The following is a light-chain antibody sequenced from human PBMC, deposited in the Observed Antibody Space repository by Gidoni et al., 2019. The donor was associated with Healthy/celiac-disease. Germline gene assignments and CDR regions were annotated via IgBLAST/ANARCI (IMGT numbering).Light chain of an antibody. Sequence: DIQMTQSPSSLSASVGDSVTITCRASQSISSYLNWYQQKPGKAPKLLIYAASSLQSGVPSRFSGRGSGSDVTLTISSLQPEDFATYYCQQSYCTPPTFGQGTKVEIK. V-gene: IGKV1-39*01. CDR1: QSISSY. CDR2: AAS. J-gene: IGKJ1*01. CDR3: QQSYCTPPT.